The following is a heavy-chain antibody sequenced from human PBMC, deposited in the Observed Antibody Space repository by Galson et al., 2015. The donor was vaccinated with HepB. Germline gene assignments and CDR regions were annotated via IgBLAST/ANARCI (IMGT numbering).Heavy chain of an antibody. V-gene: IGHV3-23*01. CDR1: GFTFSSYA. Sequence: SLRLSCAASGFTFSSYAMSWVRQAPGKGLEWVSAISGSGGSTYYADSVKGRFTISRDNSKNTLYLQMNSLRAEDTAVYYCAKDFGDYDFWSGYYSAEYFQHWGQGTLVTVPS. CDR2: ISGSGGST. CDR3: AKDFGDYDFWSGYYSAEYFQH. D-gene: IGHD3-3*01. J-gene: IGHJ1*01.